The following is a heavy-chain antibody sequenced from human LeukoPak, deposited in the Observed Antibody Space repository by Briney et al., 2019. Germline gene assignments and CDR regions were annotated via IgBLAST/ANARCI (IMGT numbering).Heavy chain of an antibody. Sequence: GGSLRLSCAASGFTFSSYAMHWVRQAPGKGLEWVAVISYDGSDKYYADSVKARFTISRDNSKNTLYLQMNSLRAEDTAVYYCARDRTKQWLDDAFDIWGQGTMVTVSS. V-gene: IGHV3-30-3*01. CDR3: ARDRTKQWLDDAFDI. J-gene: IGHJ3*02. D-gene: IGHD6-19*01. CDR2: ISYDGSDK. CDR1: GFTFSSYA.